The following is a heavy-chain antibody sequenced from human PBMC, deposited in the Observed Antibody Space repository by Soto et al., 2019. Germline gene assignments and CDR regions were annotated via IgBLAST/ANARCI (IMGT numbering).Heavy chain of an antibody. J-gene: IGHJ4*02. D-gene: IGHD3-10*01. CDR2: ISGSGGST. Sequence: EVQLLESGGGLVQPGGSLRLSCAASGFTFSSYAMSWVRQAPGKGLEWVSAISGSGGSTYYADSVKGRFTISRDNSKNTMYMKMNRVRAEDTDVYYCAKDHVDAGYFDYWGQGTLVTVSS. CDR3: AKDHVDAGYFDY. V-gene: IGHV3-23*01. CDR1: GFTFSSYA.